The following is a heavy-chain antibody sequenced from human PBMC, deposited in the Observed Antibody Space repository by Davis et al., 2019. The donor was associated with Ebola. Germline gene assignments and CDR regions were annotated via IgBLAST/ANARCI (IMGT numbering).Heavy chain of an antibody. V-gene: IGHV4-31*03. CDR1: GGSISSGGYY. CDR2: IYYSGST. J-gene: IGHJ2*01. D-gene: IGHD3-16*01. CDR3: ARDGGRHWYFDL. Sequence: LSLTCTVSGGSISSGGYYWSWIRQHPGKGLEWIGYIYYSGSTYYNPSLKSRVTISVDTSKNQFSLKLSSVTAADTAVYYCARDGGRHWYFDLWGRGTLVTVSS.